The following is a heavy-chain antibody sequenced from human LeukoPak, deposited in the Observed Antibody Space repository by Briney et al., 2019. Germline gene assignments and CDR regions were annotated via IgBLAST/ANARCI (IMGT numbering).Heavy chain of an antibody. CDR1: GGSISSYY. CDR2: IYYSGST. Sequence: PSETLSLTCTVSGGSISSYYWSWIRQPPGKGLEWIGYIYYSGSTNYNPSLKSRVTISVDTSKNQFSLKLSSVTAADTAVYYCARHATPYYYGSGSPRWGQGTLVTVSS. D-gene: IGHD3-10*01. CDR3: ARHATPYYYGSGSPR. J-gene: IGHJ4*02. V-gene: IGHV4-59*08.